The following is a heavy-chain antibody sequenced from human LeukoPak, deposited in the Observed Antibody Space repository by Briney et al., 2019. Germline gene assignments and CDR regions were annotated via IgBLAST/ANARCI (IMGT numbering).Heavy chain of an antibody. J-gene: IGHJ4*02. CDR1: GFTFSTYA. CDR2: ISGSGDST. CDR3: AKRSKWLVRGVGHLDY. Sequence: GGSLRLSCAASGFTFSTYAMSWVRQAPGKGLEWVSGISGSGDSTYYADSVKGRFTISRDNSKNTLYLQMNSLRAEDTAVYYCAKRSKWLVRGVGHLDYWGQGTLVTVSS. D-gene: IGHD6-19*01. V-gene: IGHV3-23*01.